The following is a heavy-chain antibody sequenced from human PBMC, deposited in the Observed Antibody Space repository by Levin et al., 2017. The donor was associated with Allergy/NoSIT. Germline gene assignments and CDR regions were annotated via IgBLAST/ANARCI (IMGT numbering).Heavy chain of an antibody. CDR2: ISYDGSNK. CDR3: ARVSVSVVPADNGYSSGWYLIDY. J-gene: IGHJ4*02. Sequence: PGGSLRLSCAASGFTFSSYAMHWVRQAPGKGLEWVAVISYDGSNKYYADSVKGRFTISRDNSKNTLYLQMNSLRAEDTAVYYCARVSVSVVPADNGYSSGWYLIDYWGQGTLVTVSS. D-gene: IGHD6-19*01. CDR1: GFTFSSYA. V-gene: IGHV3-30*04.